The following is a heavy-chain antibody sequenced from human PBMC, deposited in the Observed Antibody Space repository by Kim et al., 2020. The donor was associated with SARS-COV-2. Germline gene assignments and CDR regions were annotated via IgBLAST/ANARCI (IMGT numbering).Heavy chain of an antibody. Sequence: GGSLRLSCAASGFTFSSYGMHWVRQAPGKGLEWVAVIWYDGSNKYYADSVKGRFTISRDNSKNTLYLQMNSLRAEDTAVYYCARDCGARTRSSSCWDWGQGTLVTVSS. J-gene: IGHJ4*02. CDR1: GFTFSSYG. CDR2: IWYDGSNK. V-gene: IGHV3-33*01. D-gene: IGHD6-13*01. CDR3: ARDCGARTRSSSCWD.